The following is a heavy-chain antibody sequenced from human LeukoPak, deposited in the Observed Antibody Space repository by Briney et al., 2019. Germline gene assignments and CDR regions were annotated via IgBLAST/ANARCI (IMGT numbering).Heavy chain of an antibody. CDR3: ASDRVLGSGSLDN. D-gene: IGHD3-10*01. J-gene: IGHJ4*02. CDR2: IKQDGSEK. Sequence: GGSLRLSCAASGFTFSSYWMSWVRKAPGKGLEWVANIKQDGSEKYYVDSVKGRFTISRDNAKNSLYLQMNSLRAEDTAVYYCASDRVLGSGSLDNWGQGTLVTVSS. V-gene: IGHV3-7*01. CDR1: GFTFSSYW.